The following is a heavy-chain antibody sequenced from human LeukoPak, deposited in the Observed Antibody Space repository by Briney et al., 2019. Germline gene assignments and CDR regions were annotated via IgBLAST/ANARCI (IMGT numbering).Heavy chain of an antibody. D-gene: IGHD2-15*01. CDR2: INHSGST. CDR3: ARRSTRYYCYYGMDV. CDR1: GGSFSGYY. Sequence: SETLSLTCAVYGGSFSGYYWSWIRQPPGKGLEWIGEINHSGSTNYNPSLKSRVTISVDTSKNQFSLKLSSVTAADTAVYYCARRSTRYYCYYGMDVWGKGTTVTVSS. J-gene: IGHJ6*04. V-gene: IGHV4-34*01.